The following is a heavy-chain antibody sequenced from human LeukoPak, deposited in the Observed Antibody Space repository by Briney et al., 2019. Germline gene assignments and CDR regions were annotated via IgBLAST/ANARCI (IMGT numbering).Heavy chain of an antibody. CDR3: ARPLDGYYYYGMDV. Sequence: SGGSLRLSCAASGFIFSSYWMSWVRQAPGKGLEWVANIKQDGSEKYYVDSVKGRFTISRDNAKNSLYLQMNSLRAEDTAVYYCARPLDGYYYYGMDVWGQGTTVTVSS. J-gene: IGHJ6*02. V-gene: IGHV3-7*01. CDR2: IKQDGSEK. CDR1: GFIFSSYW. D-gene: IGHD1-1*01.